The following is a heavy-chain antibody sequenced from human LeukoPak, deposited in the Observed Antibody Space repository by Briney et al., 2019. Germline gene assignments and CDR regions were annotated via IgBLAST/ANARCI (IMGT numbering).Heavy chain of an antibody. J-gene: IGHJ6*02. V-gene: IGHV1-18*01. D-gene: IGHD3-3*01. Sequence: ASVRVSCKASGYTFTSYGISWVRQAPGQGLEWMGWISAYNGNTNYAQKLQGRVTMTTDTSTSTAYMELRSLRSDDTAVYYCARDKFGVRITYYDFWSGYYPYYYYGMDVWGQGTTVTVSS. CDR1: GYTFTSYG. CDR2: ISAYNGNT. CDR3: ARDKFGVRITYYDFWSGYYPYYYYGMDV.